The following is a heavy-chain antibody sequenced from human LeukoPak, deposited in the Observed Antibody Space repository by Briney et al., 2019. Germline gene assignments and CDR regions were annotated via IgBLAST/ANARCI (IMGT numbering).Heavy chain of an antibody. J-gene: IGHJ5*02. CDR2: INPDNGGT. CDR1: GYTFTGYY. D-gene: IGHD2-15*01. V-gene: IGHV1-2*02. CDR3: ARESPDIVVVVTAALRRSWFDP. Sequence: ASVKVSCKASGYTFTGYYIHWVRQAPGQGFEWMGWINPDNGGTNYAQKFQGRATMTRDTSISTAYMELTRLKSDDTTVYYCARESPDIVVVVTAALRRSWFDPWGQGTLVTVSS.